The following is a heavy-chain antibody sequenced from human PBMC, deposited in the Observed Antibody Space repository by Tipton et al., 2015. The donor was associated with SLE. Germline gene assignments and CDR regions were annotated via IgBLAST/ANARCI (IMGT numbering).Heavy chain of an antibody. CDR2: IYTSAST. V-gene: IGHV4-4*07. CDR3: ARGGGSYYDY. Sequence: TLSLTCTVSVGSISGYYWSWVRQPAGKGMEWIGRIYTSASTIYNPSLKSRVTLSSDTPKNKFSLRVRSVTAADTAVYYCARGGGSYYDYWGQGTLVTVSS. J-gene: IGHJ4*02. D-gene: IGHD1-26*01. CDR1: VGSISGYY.